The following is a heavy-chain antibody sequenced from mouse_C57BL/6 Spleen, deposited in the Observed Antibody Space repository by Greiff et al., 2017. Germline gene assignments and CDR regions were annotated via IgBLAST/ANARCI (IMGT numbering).Heavy chain of an antibody. Sequence: VQLQQSGAELARPGASVKLSCKASGYTFTSYGISWVKQRTGQGLEWIGEIYPRSGNTYYNEKFKGKATLTADKSSSTAYMELRSLTSADSAVXFCARYGIAAHATWFAYWGQGTLVTVSA. V-gene: IGHV1-81*01. J-gene: IGHJ3*01. CDR1: GYTFTSYG. D-gene: IGHD3-2*02. CDR2: IYPRSGNT. CDR3: ARYGIAAHATWFAY.